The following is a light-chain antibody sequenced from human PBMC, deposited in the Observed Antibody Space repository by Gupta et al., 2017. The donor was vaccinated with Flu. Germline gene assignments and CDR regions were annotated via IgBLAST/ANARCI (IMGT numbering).Light chain of an antibody. J-gene: IGLJ1*01. CDR1: SSNIGSYT. V-gene: IGLV1-44*01. CDR2: DYT. CDR3: AVWDDSRNGHYV. Sequence: QSALTQPPSASGTPGQRVSFSCSGSSSNIGSYTVDWYQQLPGTAPKLLTYDYTQRTSGVPDRFSGSKSGTSASLAISGLQSEDEADYYCAVWDDSRNGHYVFGAGTKVTVL.